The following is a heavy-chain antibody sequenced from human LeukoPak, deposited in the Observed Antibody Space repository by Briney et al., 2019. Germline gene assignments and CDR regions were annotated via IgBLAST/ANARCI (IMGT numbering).Heavy chain of an antibody. J-gene: IGHJ6*02. CDR1: GRSFSGYY. D-gene: IGHD2-2*01. Sequence: SETLSLTCAVYGRSFSGYYWSWIRQPPGKGLEWIGEINHSGSTNYNPSLKSRVTISVDTSKNQFSLKLSSVIAADTAVYYCARGRVGYCSSTSCYGDLYYYYYGMDVWGQGTTVTVSS. CDR2: INHSGST. V-gene: IGHV4-34*01. CDR3: ARGRVGYCSSTSCYGDLYYYYYGMDV.